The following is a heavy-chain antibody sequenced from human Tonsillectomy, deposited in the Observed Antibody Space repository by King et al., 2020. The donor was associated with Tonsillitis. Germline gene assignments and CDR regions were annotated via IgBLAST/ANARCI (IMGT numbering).Heavy chain of an antibody. J-gene: IGHJ2*01. CDR1: GYAFTNYG. V-gene: IGHV1-18*01. D-gene: IGHD1/OR15-1a*01. CDR2: ISTYNGNT. Sequence: VQLVESGAEVQKPGASVKVSCKASGYAFTNYGISWVRQAPGQGLEWMGWISTYNGNTNYAQKLQGRVTMATDTSTSTADMELRSLRSDDTAVYYCARNWNTHWYFDLWGRGTLVTVSS. CDR3: ARNWNTHWYFDL.